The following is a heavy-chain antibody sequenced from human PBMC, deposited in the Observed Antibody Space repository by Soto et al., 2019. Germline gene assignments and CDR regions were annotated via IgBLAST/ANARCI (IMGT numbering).Heavy chain of an antibody. J-gene: IGHJ1*01. CDR2: ISTYNGIT. CDR1: GFTFKGYY. D-gene: IGHD2-21*01. Sequence: QIQLVQSGAEVKKPGASVKVSCKTSGFTFKGYYIYWVRQAPGQGLELMGWISTYNGITQYTESLQYRVTMTIETSASTAHLELRSLTSEDTAVYFCVRGDTYYSEWYFQYWGQGTLVIVSS. CDR3: VRGDTYYSEWYFQY. V-gene: IGHV1-18*01.